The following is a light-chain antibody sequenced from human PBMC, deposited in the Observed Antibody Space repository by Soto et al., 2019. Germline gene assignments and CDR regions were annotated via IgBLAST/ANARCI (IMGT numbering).Light chain of an antibody. CDR2: EGN. J-gene: IGLJ1*01. CDR1: SSDVGSYNL. CDR3: CSYAGSSTFLYV. V-gene: IGLV2-23*03. Sequence: QSALTQPASVSGSPGQSITISCTGTSSDVGSYNLVSWYQQHPGKAPKLMIYEGNKRPSGVSNRYSGSKSGNTASLTISGLQAEDEADYYCCSYAGSSTFLYVFGTGTKVTVL.